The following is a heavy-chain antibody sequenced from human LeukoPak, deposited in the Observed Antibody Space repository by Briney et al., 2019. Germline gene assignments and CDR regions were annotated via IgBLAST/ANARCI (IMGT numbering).Heavy chain of an antibody. J-gene: IGHJ5*02. CDR3: AKYCISADCYANWFGP. V-gene: IGHV3-15*01. Sequence: GGSLRLSCAGSGFTLSSAWMTWVRQAPGKGLEWVGLSKSKTDGGTTDYAAPVKGRFTISRDDSKNTMYLQMNSLKTEDTAVYYCAKYCISADCYANWFGPWGQGTLVTVSS. CDR2: SKSKTDGGTT. CDR1: GFTLSSAW. D-gene: IGHD2-2*01.